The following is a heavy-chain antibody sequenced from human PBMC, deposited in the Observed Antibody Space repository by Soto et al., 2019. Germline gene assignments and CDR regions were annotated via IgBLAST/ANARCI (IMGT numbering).Heavy chain of an antibody. Sequence: SETLSLTCTVSGDSISSFYWSWVRQPPGKGLEWIGYIYYSVSTSYNPSLESRVTISVDTSENQFSLKLSSVTAADTAVYYCAGLRRMDAIPVSYYFDYWGQGTLVTVSS. J-gene: IGHJ4*02. V-gene: IGHV4-59*01. D-gene: IGHD2-8*01. CDR1: GDSISSFY. CDR3: AGLRRMDAIPVSYYFDY. CDR2: IYYSVST.